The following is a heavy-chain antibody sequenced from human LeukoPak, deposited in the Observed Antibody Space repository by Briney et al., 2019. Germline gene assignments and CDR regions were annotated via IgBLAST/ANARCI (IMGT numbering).Heavy chain of an antibody. Sequence: GGSLRLSCARSGFTFSGFSMHWVRQTPGRGLEYVSAINGAGDRTYYADSVKGRFSISGDNSKNTLYLQMGNLRGEDMALYFCARIGMENFYDLWGEGTLVTVSA. J-gene: IGHJ5*02. V-gene: IGHV3-64*02. CDR2: INGAGDRT. CDR3: ARIGMENFYDL. D-gene: IGHD1-7*01. CDR1: GFTFSGFS.